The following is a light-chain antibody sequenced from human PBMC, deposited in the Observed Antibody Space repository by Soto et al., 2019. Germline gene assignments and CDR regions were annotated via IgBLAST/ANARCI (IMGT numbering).Light chain of an antibody. CDR1: QSVRSNY. Sequence: EIVLTLSPGTLSLSPGERATLSCRASQSVRSNYLAWFQQKPGQAPRLLIYGASSRATGISDRFSGSGSGTDFALTISILEPEAIAVYYCQQYCSSPFTFGPGTQVH. CDR3: QQYCSSPFT. J-gene: IGKJ3*01. V-gene: IGKV3-20*01. CDR2: GAS.